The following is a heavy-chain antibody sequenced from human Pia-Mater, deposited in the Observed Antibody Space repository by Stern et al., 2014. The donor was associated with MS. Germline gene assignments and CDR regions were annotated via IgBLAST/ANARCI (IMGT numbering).Heavy chain of an antibody. D-gene: IGHD3-9*01. J-gene: IGHJ6*02. CDR3: ARDGRHTDNYGLDV. V-gene: IGHV1-69*01. Sequence: VQLVQSGAEVQKPGSSVKVSCKASGGTFNVYAINWLRQAPGQGLEGMGGIIPIFGTANYAQKFQGRVTITADESTRTSSMQLSSLRYDDTAVYYCARDGRHTDNYGLDVWGQGTTVTVSS. CDR1: GGTFNVYA. CDR2: IIPIFGTA.